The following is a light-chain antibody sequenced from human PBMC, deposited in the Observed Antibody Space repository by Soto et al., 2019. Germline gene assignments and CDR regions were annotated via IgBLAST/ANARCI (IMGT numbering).Light chain of an antibody. J-gene: IGKJ1*01. CDR1: QSVSSSY. CDR3: QQYGSSLWT. CDR2: GAS. Sequence: DIVLTQSPGTLSLSPGERATLSCTSSQSVSSSYLAWYQQKPGQAPRLIIYGASSRATGIPDRFSGSGSGTDCTLTISRLEPEDVAVYYCQQYGSSLWTFCQGTKVDIK. V-gene: IGKV3-20*01.